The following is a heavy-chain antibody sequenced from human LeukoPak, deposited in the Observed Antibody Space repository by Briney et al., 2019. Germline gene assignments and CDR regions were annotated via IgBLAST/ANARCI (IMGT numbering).Heavy chain of an antibody. J-gene: IGHJ6*02. CDR3: AKDVRVGGGGMDV. D-gene: IGHD1-26*01. CDR2: ISGSGDNA. CDR1: GFTFSNYA. V-gene: IGHV3-23*01. Sequence: PGGSLRLSCAASGFTFSNYAMNWVRQAPGKGLEWVSLISGSGDNAYYADSVRGRFTISRDKSKNTVSLQMNSLRGEDTAVYYCAKDVRVGGGGMDVWGQGTPVTVSS.